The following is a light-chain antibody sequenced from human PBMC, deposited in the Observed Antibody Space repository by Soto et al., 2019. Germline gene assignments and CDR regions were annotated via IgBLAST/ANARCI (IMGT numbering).Light chain of an antibody. CDR2: DVS. V-gene: IGLV2-14*01. CDR3: SSYTSSSTLV. J-gene: IGLJ2*01. CDR1: SSDVGGYHY. Sequence: QSALTQPASESGSPGQSITISCTATSSDVGGYHYVSWYQQHPGKAPKLMIYDVSNRPSWVSNRFAGSKSGNTASLTISGLQAEDEADYYCSSYTSSSTLVFGGGTKLTVI.